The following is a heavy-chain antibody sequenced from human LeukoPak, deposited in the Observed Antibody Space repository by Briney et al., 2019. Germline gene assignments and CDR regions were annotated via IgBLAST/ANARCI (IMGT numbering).Heavy chain of an antibody. CDR2: IYTSGST. CDR1: GGSISSYY. Sequence: PSETLSLTCTVSGGSISSYYWSWIRQPAGKGLEWIGRIYTSGSTNYNPSLKSRVTISIDTSKNQFSLDLTFVTAADTAVYYCARDSPMVVPFDYWGQGALVTVSS. J-gene: IGHJ4*02. V-gene: IGHV4-4*07. D-gene: IGHD3-10*01. CDR3: ARDSPMVVPFDY.